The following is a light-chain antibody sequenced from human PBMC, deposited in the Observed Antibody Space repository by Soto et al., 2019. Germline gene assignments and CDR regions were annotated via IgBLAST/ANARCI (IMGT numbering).Light chain of an antibody. CDR1: QSVSSY. J-gene: IGKJ1*01. CDR2: DAS. V-gene: IGKV3-11*01. CDR3: QQYNNWPET. Sequence: EIVLTQSPGTLSLSPGERAPLSCRASQSVSSYLAWYQQKPGQAPRLLIYDASNRATGIPARFSGSGSGTDFTLTISSLQSEDFAVYYCQQYNNWPETFGQGTKVDIK.